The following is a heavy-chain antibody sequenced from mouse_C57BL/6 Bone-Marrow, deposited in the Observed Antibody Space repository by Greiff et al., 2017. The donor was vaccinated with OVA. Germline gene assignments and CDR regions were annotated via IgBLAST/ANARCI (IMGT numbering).Heavy chain of an antibody. CDR3: TGGIRYPWFAY. J-gene: IGHJ3*01. V-gene: IGHV6-3*01. D-gene: IGHD1-1*01. CDR2: IRLKSDNYAT. CDR1: GFTFSNYW. Sequence: EVKLMESGGGLVQPGGSMKLSCVASGFTFSNYWMNWVRQSPEKGLEWVAQIRLKSDNYATHYAESVSGTFSISNDDSKSGYYLQMNNLSAEDTGIYYCTGGIRYPWFAYWGQGTLVTVSA.